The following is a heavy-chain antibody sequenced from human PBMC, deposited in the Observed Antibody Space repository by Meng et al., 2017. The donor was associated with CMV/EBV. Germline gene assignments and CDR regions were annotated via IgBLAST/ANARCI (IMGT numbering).Heavy chain of an antibody. Sequence: ASVKVSCKASGYTFTGYYMHWVRQAPGQGLEWMGWINPNSGGTNYAQKFQGRVTMTRDTSISTAYMELSRLRSDDTAAYYCARDRRTENYMAYYYDSSGGIDYWGQGTLVTVSS. J-gene: IGHJ4*02. D-gene: IGHD3-22*01. CDR1: GYTFTGYY. CDR2: INPNSGGT. V-gene: IGHV1-2*02. CDR3: ARDRRTENYMAYYYDSSGGIDY.